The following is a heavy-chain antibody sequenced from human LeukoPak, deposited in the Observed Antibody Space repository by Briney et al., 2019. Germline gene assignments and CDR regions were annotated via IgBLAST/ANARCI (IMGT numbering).Heavy chain of an antibody. D-gene: IGHD5-18*01. V-gene: IGHV3-7*01. Sequence: PGGSLRLSCAASGLTFSSYWMTWVRQAPGKGLEWVANINQDGSLRYYVDSVKGRFTISRDNSKNSLYLQMNSLRAEDTAFYYCARDLRTGYTYGYPLDSWGQGTLVTVSS. CDR1: GLTFSSYW. CDR3: ARDLRTGYTYGYPLDS. J-gene: IGHJ4*02. CDR2: INQDGSLR.